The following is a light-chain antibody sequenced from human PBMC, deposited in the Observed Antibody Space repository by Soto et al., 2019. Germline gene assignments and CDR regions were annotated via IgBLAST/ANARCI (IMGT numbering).Light chain of an antibody. CDR3: QQTLNILSIT. Sequence: DIQMTQSPSPLSASVGDRVTIACRASQNISTYLNWYQQKPGRAPKLLIYSASNLQTGVPSRFCGSGSGTNFTLTISSLQPEDFATYSCQQTLNILSITVGQGTRLEIK. CDR1: QNISTY. V-gene: IGKV1-39*01. J-gene: IGKJ5*01. CDR2: SAS.